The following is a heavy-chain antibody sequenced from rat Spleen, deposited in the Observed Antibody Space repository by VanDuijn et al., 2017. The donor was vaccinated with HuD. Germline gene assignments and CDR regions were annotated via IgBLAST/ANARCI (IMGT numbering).Heavy chain of an antibody. Sequence: EVQLVESGGGLVQPGRSLKVSCATSGFTFSDYYMAWVRQTPTKGLEWVAAISYDGGSIYYRDSVKGRFTISRENAKSTLYLQMDSLRSEDTATYYCATGPRILRLDWFAYWGQGTLVTVSS. CDR2: ISYDGGSI. CDR3: ATGPRILRLDWFAY. J-gene: IGHJ3*01. V-gene: IGHV5-20*01. CDR1: GFTFSDYY. D-gene: IGHD1-6*01.